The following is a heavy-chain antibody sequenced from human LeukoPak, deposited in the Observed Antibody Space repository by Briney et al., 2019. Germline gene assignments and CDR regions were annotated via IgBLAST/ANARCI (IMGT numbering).Heavy chain of an antibody. CDR1: GFTFSSYS. CDR2: ISSSSSYI. J-gene: IGHJ4*02. V-gene: IGHV3-21*01. CDR3: ARGRPHGNDY. Sequence: GGSLRLSCAASGFTFSSYSMNWVRKAPGKGLEWVSSISSSSSYIYYADSVKGRFTISRDNAKNSLYLQMNSLRAEDTAVYYCARGRPHGNDYWGQGTLVTVSS. D-gene: IGHD4-23*01.